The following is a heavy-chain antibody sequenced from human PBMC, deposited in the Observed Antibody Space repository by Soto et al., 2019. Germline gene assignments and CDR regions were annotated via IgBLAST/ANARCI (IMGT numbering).Heavy chain of an antibody. J-gene: IGHJ4*02. CDR3: ARLEHNFGPHDY. CDR2: ISVHNGYT. D-gene: IGHD1-1*01. CDR1: GYTFSSCG. Sequence: QVQLAQSGAEVKKPGASVTVSCKASGYTFSSCGISWVRQAPGQGLEWVGWISVHNGYTKYATELQGRVTMTTDTSTSTAYMELRSLRSDDSAVYFCARLEHNFGPHDYWGQGTLVTVTS. V-gene: IGHV1-18*01.